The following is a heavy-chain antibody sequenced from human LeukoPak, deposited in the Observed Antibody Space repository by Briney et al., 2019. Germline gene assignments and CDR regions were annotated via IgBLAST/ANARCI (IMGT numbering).Heavy chain of an antibody. CDR2: IYPGDSDT. CDR1: GYSFTSYW. D-gene: IGHD3-22*01. CDR3: ARHLVDDSSGYYDRTRILEFDY. V-gene: IGHV5-51*01. Sequence: HGESLKISCKGSGYSFTSYWIGWVRQMPGKGLEWMGIIYPGDSDTRYSPSFQGQVTISADKSISTAYLQWSSLRASDTAMYYCARHLVDDSSGYYDRTRILEFDYWGQGTLVTVSS. J-gene: IGHJ4*02.